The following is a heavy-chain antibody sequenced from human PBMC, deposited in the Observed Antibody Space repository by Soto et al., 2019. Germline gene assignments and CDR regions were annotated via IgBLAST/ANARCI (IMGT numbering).Heavy chain of an antibody. D-gene: IGHD6-13*01. Sequence: SLRVSCTASGFTFGDYAMSWFRQAPGKGLEWVGFISSKAYGGTTEYAASVKGRFTISRDDSKSIAYLQMKSLKTEDTAVYYCTRGTAAAGQGTYYYYGMDVWGQGTTVTVSS. J-gene: IGHJ6*02. CDR2: ISSKAYGGTT. CDR1: GFTFGDYA. CDR3: TRGTAAAGQGTYYYYGMDV. V-gene: IGHV3-49*03.